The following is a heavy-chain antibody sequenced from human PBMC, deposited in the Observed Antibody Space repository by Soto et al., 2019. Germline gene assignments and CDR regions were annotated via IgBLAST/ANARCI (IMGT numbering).Heavy chain of an antibody. CDR3: AREINYSRYPRGIDY. CDR2: ISSSDGTT. CDR1: GFTFDNYY. D-gene: IGHD1-7*01. V-gene: IGHV3-11*01. J-gene: IGHJ4*02. Sequence: QVQLVESGGGLVKPGGSLRLSCAASGFTFDNYYMSWIRQAPGKGLEWVSYISSSDGTTYYADSLKGRFTISRDNAKSSLYLQMNSLRAEDTAVYYCAREINYSRYPRGIDYWGQGTLVTVSS.